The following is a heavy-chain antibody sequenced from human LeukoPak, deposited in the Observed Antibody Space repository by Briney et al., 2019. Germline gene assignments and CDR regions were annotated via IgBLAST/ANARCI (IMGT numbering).Heavy chain of an antibody. V-gene: IGHV3-21*01. CDR1: GFTFSSYS. CDR2: ISSSSSYI. D-gene: IGHD2-2*01. J-gene: IGHJ4*02. CDR3: ARAPDIVVVPAAIDY. Sequence: GGSLRLSCAASGFTFSSYSMYWVRQAPGKGLEWVSSISSSSSYIYYADSVKGRFTISRGNAKNSLYLQMNSLRAEDTAVYYCARAPDIVVVPAAIDYWGQGTLVTVSS.